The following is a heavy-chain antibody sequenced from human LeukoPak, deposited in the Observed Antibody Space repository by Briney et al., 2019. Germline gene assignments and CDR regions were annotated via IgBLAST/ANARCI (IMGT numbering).Heavy chain of an antibody. CDR2: ISWNSGNI. V-gene: IGHV3-9*01. CDR1: GFTFDDYA. J-gene: IGHJ4*02. Sequence: GGSLRLSCAASGFTFDDYAMHWVRQAPGKGLEWVSGISWNSGNIGYADSVKGRFTISRDDAKNSLYLQMHSLRAEDTALYYCAKATYYDILTENFDYWGQGTLVTVSS. CDR3: AKATYYDILTENFDY. D-gene: IGHD3-9*01.